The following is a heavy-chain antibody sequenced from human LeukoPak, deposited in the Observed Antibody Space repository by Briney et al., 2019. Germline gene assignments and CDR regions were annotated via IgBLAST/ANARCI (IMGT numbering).Heavy chain of an antibody. D-gene: IGHD2-2*02. V-gene: IGHV4-4*07. J-gene: IGHJ6*02. CDR3: ARDRGVVVPAAILSYYYGMDV. Sequence: SETLSLTCTVSGGSISSYYWSWIRQPAGKGLEWIGRIYTSGSTNYNPSLKSRVTMSVDTSKNQFSLKLSSVAAADTAVYYCARDRGVVVPAAILSYYYGMDVWGQGTTVTVSS. CDR2: IYTSGST. CDR1: GGSISSYY.